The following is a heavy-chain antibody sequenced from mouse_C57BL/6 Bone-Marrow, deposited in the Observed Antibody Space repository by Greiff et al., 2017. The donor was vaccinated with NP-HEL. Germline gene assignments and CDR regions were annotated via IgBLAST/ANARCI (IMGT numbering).Heavy chain of an antibody. CDR3: ANPDLRGYAMDY. Sequence: QVQLQQPGAELVRPGTSVKLSCKASGYTFTSYWMHWVKQRPGQGLEWIGVIDPSDSYTNYNQKFKGKATLTVETSSSTAYMQLSSLTSEDSAVYYCANPDLRGYAMDYWGQGTSVTVSS. J-gene: IGHJ4*01. CDR2: IDPSDSYT. D-gene: IGHD3-1*01. CDR1: GYTFTSYW. V-gene: IGHV1-59*01.